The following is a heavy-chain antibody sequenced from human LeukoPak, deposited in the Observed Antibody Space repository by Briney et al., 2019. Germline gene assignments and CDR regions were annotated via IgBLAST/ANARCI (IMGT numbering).Heavy chain of an antibody. V-gene: IGHV4-61*02. J-gene: IGHJ5*02. CDR2: GYIRGST. D-gene: IGHD3-10*01. Sequence: SETLSLTCTVSGGSISSGSYYWSWIRQPGGKGLEWVGRGYIRGSTDYNPSLKSRVTISVDTSKNQFSLKLNSVTAADTAVYYCARIGYGSGSPTNLWGQGTLVTVSS. CDR1: GGSISSGSYY. CDR3: ARIGYGSGSPTNL.